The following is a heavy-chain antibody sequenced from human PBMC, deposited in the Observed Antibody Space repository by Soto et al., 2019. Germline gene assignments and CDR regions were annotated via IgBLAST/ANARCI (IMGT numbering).Heavy chain of an antibody. D-gene: IGHD2-2*01. CDR1: RVAIRSNA. CDR2: IIPIFGTA. J-gene: IGHJ6*02. Sequence: CKAPRVAIRSNAISWVQQATEQGLEWMGGIIPIFGTANYAQKFQGRVTITADESTSTAYMELSSLRSEDTAVDYCARDDYCSSTSCYWPLYGMDVCGQGTTVTSP. CDR3: ARDDYCSSTSCYWPLYGMDV. V-gene: IGHV1-69*01.